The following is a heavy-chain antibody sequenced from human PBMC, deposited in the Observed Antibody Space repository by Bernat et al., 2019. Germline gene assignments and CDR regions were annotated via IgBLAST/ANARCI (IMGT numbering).Heavy chain of an antibody. CDR3: ARDPYNWNDAGLDY. CDR1: GFTFSSYG. J-gene: IGHJ4*02. V-gene: IGHV3-33*01. D-gene: IGHD1-1*01. Sequence: QVQLVESGGGVVQPGRSLRLSCAASGFTFSSYGMHWVRQAPGKGLEWVAVIWYDGSNKYDADSVKGRFTISRDNSKNTLYLQMNSLRAEDTAVYYCARDPYNWNDAGLDYWGQGTLVTVSS. CDR2: IWYDGSNK.